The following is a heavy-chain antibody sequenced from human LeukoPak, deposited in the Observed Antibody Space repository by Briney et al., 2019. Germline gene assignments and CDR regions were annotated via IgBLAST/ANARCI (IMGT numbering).Heavy chain of an antibody. CDR1: GGSISSGGYF. D-gene: IGHD3-22*01. V-gene: IGHV4-31*01. CDR3: ARGHDSSGSEYYFDY. J-gene: IGHJ4*02. CDR2: IYYTGST. Sequence: PSQTLSLTCTVSGGSISSGGYFWSWIRQHPEKGLEWIGYIYYTGSTYYNPSLESQSSISFDTSRTQFSLRLSSVTAADTAVYYCARGHDSSGSEYYFDYWGQGTLVTVSS.